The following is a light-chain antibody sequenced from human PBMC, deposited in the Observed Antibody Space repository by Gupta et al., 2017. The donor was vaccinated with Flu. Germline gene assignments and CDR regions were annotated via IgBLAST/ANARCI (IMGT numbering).Light chain of an antibody. CDR1: NIGSKS. V-gene: IGLV3-21*02. Sequence: SYVLTQPPSVSVAPGQTARITCGGNNIGSKSVHWYQQKPGQAPVLVVYDDSDRPSRIPERFSCSNSGITATLTISSVEAGHEADYYYQVWDCSSDPPHVVFGGGTKLTVL. CDR2: DDS. CDR3: QVWDCSSDPPHVV. J-gene: IGLJ2*01.